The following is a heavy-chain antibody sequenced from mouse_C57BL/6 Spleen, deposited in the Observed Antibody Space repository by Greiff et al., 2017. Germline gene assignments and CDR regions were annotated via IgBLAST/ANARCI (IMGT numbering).Heavy chain of an antibody. J-gene: IGHJ4*01. CDR2: IDPSDSET. D-gene: IGHD4-1*01. CDR1: GYTFTSYW. CDR3: ALTGTDYAMDY. V-gene: IGHV1-52*01. Sequence: QVQLQQPGAELVRPGSSVKLSCKASGYTFTSYWMHWVKQRPIQGLEWIGNIDPSDSETHYNQKFKDKATLTVDKSSSTAYMQLSSLTSEDSAVYYCALTGTDYAMDYWGQGTSVTVSS.